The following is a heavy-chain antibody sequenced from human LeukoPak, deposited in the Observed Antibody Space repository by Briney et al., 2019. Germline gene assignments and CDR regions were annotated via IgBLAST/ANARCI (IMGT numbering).Heavy chain of an antibody. D-gene: IGHD5-24*01. Sequence: GGSLRLSCAASGFTFSSYAMHWVRQAPGKGLEWVTIISYDGSKKYYADYVKGRFTISRDNSKNTLYLQMNSLRAEDTAAYYCARNFRDGYNNSFDYWGQGTLVTVSS. J-gene: IGHJ4*02. CDR1: GFTFSSYA. CDR3: ARNFRDGYNNSFDY. V-gene: IGHV3-30*04. CDR2: ISYDGSKK.